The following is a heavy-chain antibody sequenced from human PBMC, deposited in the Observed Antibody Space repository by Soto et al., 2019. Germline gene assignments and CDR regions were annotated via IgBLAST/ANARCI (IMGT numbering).Heavy chain of an antibody. CDR2: ISSSGSTI. CDR1: GFTFSDYY. J-gene: IGHJ6*03. Sequence: GGSLRLSCAASGFTFSDYYMSWIRQAPGKGLEWVSYISSSGSTIYYADSVKGRFTISRDNAKNSLYLQMNSLRAEDTAVYYCARDPPAEDYDFWSGYSPMDVWGKGTTVTVSS. V-gene: IGHV3-11*01. CDR3: ARDPPAEDYDFWSGYSPMDV. D-gene: IGHD3-3*01.